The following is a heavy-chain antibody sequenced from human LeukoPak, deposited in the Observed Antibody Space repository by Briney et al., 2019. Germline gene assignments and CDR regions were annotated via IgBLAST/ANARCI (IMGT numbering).Heavy chain of an antibody. CDR2: IKQDGGEK. V-gene: IGHV3-7*01. J-gene: IGHJ6*03. D-gene: IGHD1-7*01. Sequence: PGGSLRLSCAASGFTFSSYWMSWVRQAPGKGLEGVANIKQDGGEKYYVDSVKGRFTTSRDKAKKSLYLQMNSLRAEDTAVYYCASDREIWWNYGPFNPAYYYYYYMDVWGKGTTVTVSS. CDR1: GFTFSSYW. CDR3: ASDREIWWNYGPFNPAYYYYYYMDV.